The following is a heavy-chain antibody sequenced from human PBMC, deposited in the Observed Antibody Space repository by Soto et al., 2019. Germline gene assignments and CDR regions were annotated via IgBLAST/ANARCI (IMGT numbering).Heavy chain of an antibody. CDR2: FRTSGDGGTT. J-gene: IGHJ4*02. CDR1: GFTFSSYS. V-gene: IGHV3-23*01. Sequence: GGSLRLSCAASGFTFSSYSMSWVRQAPGKGLEWVSGFRTSGDGGTTYYADSVKGRFTISRDNSKNMLFLQMNSLRAEDTAIYYCAKKVNSGPGSQYFDYWGQGTLVTVSS. D-gene: IGHD3-10*01. CDR3: AKKVNSGPGSQYFDY.